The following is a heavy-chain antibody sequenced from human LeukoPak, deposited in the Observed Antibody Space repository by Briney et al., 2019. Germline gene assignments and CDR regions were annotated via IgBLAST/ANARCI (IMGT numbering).Heavy chain of an antibody. J-gene: IGHJ6*02. CDR3: ASSDYSNYRYYYYYGMDV. CDR2: TSSSGSTI. V-gene: IGHV3-48*03. D-gene: IGHD4-11*01. Sequence: PGGSLRLSCAASGFTFSSYEMNWVRQAPGKGLEWVSYTSSSGSTIYYADSVKGRFTISRDNAKNSLYLQMNSLRAEDTAVYYCASSDYSNYRYYYYYGMDVWGQGTTVTVSS. CDR1: GFTFSSYE.